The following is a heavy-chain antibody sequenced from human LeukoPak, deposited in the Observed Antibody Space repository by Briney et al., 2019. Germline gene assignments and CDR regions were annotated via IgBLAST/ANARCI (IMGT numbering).Heavy chain of an antibody. Sequence: SETLSLTCTVSGGSISSGDYYWSWIRQPPGTGLEWIGYIYYSGSTYYNPSLKSRVTISVDTSKNQFSLKLSSVTAADTAVYYCARDHPPDYYDISSGFDIWGQGTMVTVSS. CDR2: IYYSGST. CDR3: ARDHPPDYYDISSGFDI. V-gene: IGHV4-30-4*01. D-gene: IGHD3-22*01. J-gene: IGHJ3*02. CDR1: GGSISSGDYY.